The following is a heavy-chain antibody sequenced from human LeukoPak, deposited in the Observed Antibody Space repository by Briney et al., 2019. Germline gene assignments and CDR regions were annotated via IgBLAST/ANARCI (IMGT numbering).Heavy chain of an antibody. V-gene: IGHV3-53*01. Sequence: PGGSLSLSCAASGFTVSSNYMSWVRQAPGKGLEWVSVIYSGGSTYYADSVKGRFTISRDNSKNTLYLQMNSLRAEDTAVYYSAREVLGEYYSDYWGQGTLVTVSS. CDR1: GFTVSSNY. CDR3: AREVLGEYYSDY. CDR2: IYSGGST. J-gene: IGHJ4*02. D-gene: IGHD3-16*01.